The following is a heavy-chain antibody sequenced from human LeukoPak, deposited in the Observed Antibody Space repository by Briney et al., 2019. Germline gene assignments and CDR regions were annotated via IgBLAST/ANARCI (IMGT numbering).Heavy chain of an antibody. CDR2: ISSGGSTT. CDR3: AREIAADRGFDS. D-gene: IGHD6-6*01. Sequence: GGSLRLSCAASGFTFSSYGMHWVRQAPGKGLECLSYISSGGSTTYYTDSVKGRFTISRDNGKNALYLQMNSLRGDDTAVYYCAREIAADRGFDSWGQGTLVTVSS. V-gene: IGHV3-48*04. J-gene: IGHJ4*02. CDR1: GFTFSSYG.